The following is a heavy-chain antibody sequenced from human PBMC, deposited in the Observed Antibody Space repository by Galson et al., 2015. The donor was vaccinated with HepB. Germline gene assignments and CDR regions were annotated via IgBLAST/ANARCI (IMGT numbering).Heavy chain of an antibody. CDR3: ARDRVGAQNYYYYTVWTS. D-gene: IGHD1-26*01. CDR2: INTNTGNP. V-gene: IGHV7-4-1*02. J-gene: IGHJ6*02. Sequence: SVKVSCKASGYTFTSYAMNWVRQAPGQGLEWMGWINTNTGNPTYAQGFTGRFVFSLDTSVSTAYLQISSLKAEDTAVYYCARDRVGAQNYYYYTVWTSGAKGPRSPSP. CDR1: GYTFTSYA.